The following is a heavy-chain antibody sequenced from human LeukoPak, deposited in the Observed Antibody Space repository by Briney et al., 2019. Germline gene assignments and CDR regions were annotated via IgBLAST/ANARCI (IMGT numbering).Heavy chain of an antibody. CDR1: GFSLSTSGMC. D-gene: IGHD4-17*01. V-gene: IGHV2-70*11. Sequence: SGPALVKPRQTLTLTCTFSGFSLSTSGMCVSWIRQPPGKALEWLARIDWDDDKYYSTSLKTRLTISKDTSKNQVVLTMTNMDPVDTATYYCARETTVTTCLDYWGQGTLVTVSS. CDR3: ARETTVTTCLDY. CDR2: IDWDDDK. J-gene: IGHJ4*02.